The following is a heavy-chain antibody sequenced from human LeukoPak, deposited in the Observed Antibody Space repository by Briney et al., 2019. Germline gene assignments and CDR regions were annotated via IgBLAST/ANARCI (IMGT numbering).Heavy chain of an antibody. Sequence: SETLSLTCTVSGGSVSSGSYYWSWIRQPPGKGLEWIGYIYYSGSTNYNPSLKSRVTISVDTSKNQFSLKLSSVTAADTAVYYCASDRWGSGAFDIWGQGTMVTVSS. CDR1: GGSVSSGSYY. CDR3: ASDRWGSGAFDI. V-gene: IGHV4-61*01. D-gene: IGHD7-27*01. CDR2: IYYSGST. J-gene: IGHJ3*02.